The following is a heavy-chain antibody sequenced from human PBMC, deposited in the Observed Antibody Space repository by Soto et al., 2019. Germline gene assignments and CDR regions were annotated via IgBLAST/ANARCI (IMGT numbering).Heavy chain of an antibody. Sequence: LRLSCAGSGFTFSSNAMSWVRQAPGKGLEWVSSVSGDGYASDYADSVKGRFTVSRHNSKNTLYLQMNSLRAEDTAVYYCAKRHYYGSGSFALATWGQGTLVTVSS. V-gene: IGHV3-23*01. CDR1: GFTFSSNA. CDR2: VSGDGYAS. CDR3: AKRHYYGSGSFALAT. J-gene: IGHJ4*03. D-gene: IGHD3-10*01.